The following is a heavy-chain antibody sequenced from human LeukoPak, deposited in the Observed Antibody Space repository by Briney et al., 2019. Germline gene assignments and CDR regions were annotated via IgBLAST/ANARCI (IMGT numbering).Heavy chain of an antibody. Sequence: SETLSLTCTVSGGSISSSSYYWGWIRQPPGKGLEWIGSIYYSGSTYYNPSLKSRVTISVDTSKNQFSLNLSSVTAADAAVYYCARLYYDSSGYYQICYFDYWGQGTLVTVSS. J-gene: IGHJ4*02. CDR3: ARLYYDSSGYYQICYFDY. CDR1: GGSISSSSYY. V-gene: IGHV4-39*01. CDR2: IYYSGST. D-gene: IGHD3-22*01.